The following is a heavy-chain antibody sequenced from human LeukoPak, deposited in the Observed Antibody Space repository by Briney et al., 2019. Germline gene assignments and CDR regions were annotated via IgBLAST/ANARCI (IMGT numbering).Heavy chain of an antibody. D-gene: IGHD2-21*02. CDR3: ARDPEHIVVVTARPYYFDY. CDR1: GFTFSSYS. CDR2: ISSSSSTI. J-gene: IGHJ4*02. Sequence: PGGSLRLSCAASGFTFSSYSMNWVRQAPGKGLEWVSYISSSSSTIYYADSVKGRFTISRDNATNSLYLQMNSLRAEDTAVYYCARDPEHIVVVTARPYYFDYWGQGTLVTVSS. V-gene: IGHV3-48*01.